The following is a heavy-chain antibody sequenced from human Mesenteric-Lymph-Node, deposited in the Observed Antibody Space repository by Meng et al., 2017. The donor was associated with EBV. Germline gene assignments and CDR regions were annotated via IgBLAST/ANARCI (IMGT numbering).Heavy chain of an antibody. V-gene: IGHV4-30-2*01. Sequence: QLQLQASGSGLVKPSQTLSLPCAVSGGSVSSGGYSWSWIRQPPGKGLEWIGYIYHFGSPNYNPSLKSRVTISVDRSKNQFSLNLTSMTAADTAVYYCARRGIAEGFDFWGQGTLVTVSS. J-gene: IGHJ4*02. CDR2: IYHFGSP. CDR3: ARRGIAEGFDF. CDR1: GGSVSSGGYS.